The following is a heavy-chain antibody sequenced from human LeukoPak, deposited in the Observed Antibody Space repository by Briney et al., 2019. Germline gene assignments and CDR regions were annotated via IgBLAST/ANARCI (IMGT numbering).Heavy chain of an antibody. J-gene: IGHJ4*02. CDR1: GGSISSYY. CDR2: IYYSGST. D-gene: IGHD6-19*01. CDR3: ARGGWYGRYFDY. Sequence: PSETLSLTCTVSGGSISSYYWSWIRQPQGKGLEWIGYIYYSGSTNYNPSLKSRVTISVDTSKNQFSLKLSSVTAADTAVYYCARGGWYGRYFDYWGQGTLVTVSS. V-gene: IGHV4-59*08.